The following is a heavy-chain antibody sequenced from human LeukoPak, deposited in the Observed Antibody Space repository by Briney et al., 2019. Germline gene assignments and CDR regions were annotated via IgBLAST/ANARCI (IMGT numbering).Heavy chain of an antibody. J-gene: IGHJ6*03. V-gene: IGHV3-53*01. CDR3: ARVQGRTTSYYYYYYYYMDV. D-gene: IGHD2/OR15-2a*01. CDR2: IYSGGST. CDR1: GFTFSSYA. Sequence: GGSLRLSCAASGFTFSSYAMSWVRQAPGKGLEWVSVIYSGGSTYYADSVKGRFTISRDNSKNTLYLQMNSLRAEDTAVYYCARVQGRTTSYYYYYYYYMDVWGKGTTVTVSS.